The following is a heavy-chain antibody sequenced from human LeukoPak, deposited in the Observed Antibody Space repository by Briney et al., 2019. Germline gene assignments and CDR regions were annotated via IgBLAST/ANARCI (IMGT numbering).Heavy chain of an antibody. Sequence: SQTLSLTCALSGDSVSINSAAWNWIRQSPSRGLEWLGSTYYRSKWYNDYAVSVKSRITINPNTSKNHFSLQLNSVTPEDTAVYYCARVADRVYHNWFDPWGQGTLVTVSS. CDR1: GDSVSINSAA. CDR3: ARVADRVYHNWFDP. CDR2: TYYRSKWYN. J-gene: IGHJ5*02. V-gene: IGHV6-1*01. D-gene: IGHD6-13*01.